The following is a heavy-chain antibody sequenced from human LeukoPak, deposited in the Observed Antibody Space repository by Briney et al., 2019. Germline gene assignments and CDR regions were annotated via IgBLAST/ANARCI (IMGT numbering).Heavy chain of an antibody. CDR2: IIPIFSTA. V-gene: IGHV1-69*13. CDR1: LGTFSSYA. D-gene: IGHD5-18*01. Sequence: SSVTVSCKSSLGTFSSYAISWLRPPPGQGRAGMGGIIPIFSTANYARKFQGRVTITADETTSTAYMELSSLRSEDTAVYYCASEGGHPTAMVHYGMDVWGQGTTVTVSS. CDR3: ASEGGHPTAMVHYGMDV. J-gene: IGHJ6*02.